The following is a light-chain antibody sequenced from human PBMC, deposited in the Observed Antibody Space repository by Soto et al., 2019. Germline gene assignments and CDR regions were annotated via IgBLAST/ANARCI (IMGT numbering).Light chain of an antibody. Sequence: DIQMTQSPSTLSASVGDRVNITCRASETINGWLAWYQQKPGKAPKLLISRASDLQTGVPTRFSGSGSGTEFKLTISGLQPDGFATCDCQQYNSYFFTFGPGTKVDVK. CDR3: QQYNSYFFT. CDR1: ETINGW. V-gene: IGKV1-5*03. CDR2: RAS. J-gene: IGKJ3*01.